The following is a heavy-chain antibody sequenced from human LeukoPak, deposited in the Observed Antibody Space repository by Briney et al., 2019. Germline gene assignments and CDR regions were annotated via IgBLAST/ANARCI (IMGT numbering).Heavy chain of an antibody. CDR2: IWYDGSNK. CDR1: GFTFSSYG. D-gene: IGHD3-9*01. J-gene: IGHJ4*02. V-gene: IGHV3-33*01. Sequence: GGSLRLSCAASGFTFSSYGMHWVRQAPGKGVEGVAVIWYDGSNKYYADSVKGRFTISRDNSKNTLYLQMNSLRAEHTAVYYCARDKEGYDILTGRGGNYFDYWGQGTLVTVSS. CDR3: ARDKEGYDILTGRGGNYFDY.